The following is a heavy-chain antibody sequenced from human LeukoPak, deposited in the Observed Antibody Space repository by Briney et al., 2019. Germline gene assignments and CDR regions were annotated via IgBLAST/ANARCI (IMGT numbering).Heavy chain of an antibody. CDR2: IKSKTDGGTT. CDR1: GFTFSNAW. Sequence: GGSLRLSCAASGFTFSNAWMSWVRQAPGKGLEWVGRIKSKTDGGTTDYAAPVKGRFTISRDNAKNSLYLQMNSLRAEDTAVYYCARALKAAAGKVDYWGQGTLVTVSS. V-gene: IGHV3-15*01. D-gene: IGHD6-13*01. CDR3: ARALKAAAGKVDY. J-gene: IGHJ4*02.